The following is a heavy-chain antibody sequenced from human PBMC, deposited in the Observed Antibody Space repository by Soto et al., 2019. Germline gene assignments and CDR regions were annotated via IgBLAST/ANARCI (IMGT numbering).Heavy chain of an antibody. V-gene: IGHV3-23*01. D-gene: IGHD4-4*01. J-gene: IGHJ4*02. CDR3: AKSRGDSWTTYFFDY. Sequence: EVQLLESGGGSVQPGGSLMLSCAASGFTFSSYSLSWLRQAPGKGLEWVSGISGSGQTTQYKDSVKGRFTISRDNFRNTLYIQMNSLRAEDTAIYFCAKSRGDSWTTYFFDYWGQGALVTVSS. CDR2: ISGSGQTT. CDR1: GFTFSSYS.